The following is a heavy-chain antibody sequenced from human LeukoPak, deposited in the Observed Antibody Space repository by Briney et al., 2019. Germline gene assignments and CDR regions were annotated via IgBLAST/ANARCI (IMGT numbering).Heavy chain of an antibody. Sequence: SEPLSLTCTVSGASISNYYWSWIRQPPGKGLDYIGYIYYSGSTNYSPSLKSRVTISVDTSRNQFSLKLSSVTAADTAVYYCARDSYYYDSSGIWLDYWGQGTLVTVSS. CDR1: GASISNYY. CDR3: ARDSYYYDSSGIWLDY. V-gene: IGHV4-59*12. D-gene: IGHD3-22*01. CDR2: IYYSGST. J-gene: IGHJ4*02.